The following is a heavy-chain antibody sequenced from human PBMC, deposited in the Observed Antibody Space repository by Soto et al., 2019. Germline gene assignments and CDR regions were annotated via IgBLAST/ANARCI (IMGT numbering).Heavy chain of an antibody. D-gene: IGHD2-2*01. CDR1: GGTFSSYA. Sequence: QVQLVQSGAEVKKPGSSVKVSCKASGGTFSSYAISWVRQAPGQGLELMGGIIPIFGTANYAQKIQRRVTITADESTSTAYMELSSLRSEDTAVYYCARGKDIVLVPAAHNWFDPWGQGTLVTVSS. CDR3: ARGKDIVLVPAAHNWFDP. J-gene: IGHJ5*02. V-gene: IGHV1-69*12. CDR2: IIPIFGTA.